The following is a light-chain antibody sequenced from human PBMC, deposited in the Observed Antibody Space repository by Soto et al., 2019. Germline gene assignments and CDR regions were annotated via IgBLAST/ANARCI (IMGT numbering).Light chain of an antibody. CDR2: GAS. Sequence: VLTQSPCPLSLSAGERATLSWRASQSVSSSYLAWYQQKPGQAPRLVIYGASTRATGVPDRFSGSGSGTDFTLTISRLETEDFAVYHCQQYGSLSWTFGQGTKVDIK. J-gene: IGKJ1*01. CDR3: QQYGSLSWT. V-gene: IGKV3-20*01. CDR1: QSVSSSY.